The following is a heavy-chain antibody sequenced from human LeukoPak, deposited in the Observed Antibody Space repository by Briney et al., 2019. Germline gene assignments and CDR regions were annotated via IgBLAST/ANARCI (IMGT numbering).Heavy chain of an antibody. CDR2: INPNSGGT. J-gene: IGHJ5*02. CDR1: GYTFSNYD. D-gene: IGHD6-13*01. Sequence: GPVKVSCKASGYTFSNYDINWVRQAPGQGLEWMGWINPNSGGTNYAQKFQGRVTMTRDTSISTAYMELSRLRSDDTAVYYCARDFDSSSWYGVGPDWFDPWGQGTLVTVSS. CDR3: ARDFDSSSWYGVGPDWFDP. V-gene: IGHV1-2*02.